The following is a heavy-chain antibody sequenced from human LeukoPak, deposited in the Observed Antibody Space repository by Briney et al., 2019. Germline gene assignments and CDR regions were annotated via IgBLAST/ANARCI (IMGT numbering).Heavy chain of an antibody. CDR2: ISYDGSNK. V-gene: IGHV3-30*03. Sequence: QPGGSLRLSCAASGFTFSSYGMHWVRQAPGKGLECVAVISYDGSNKYYADSVKGRFTISRDNSKDTLYLQMNSLRAEDTAVYYCARDGDGHDCGSTSCYNYYYGMDVWGQGTTVTVSS. CDR3: ARDGDGHDCGSTSCYNYYYGMDV. CDR1: GFTFSSYG. J-gene: IGHJ6*02. D-gene: IGHD2-2*01.